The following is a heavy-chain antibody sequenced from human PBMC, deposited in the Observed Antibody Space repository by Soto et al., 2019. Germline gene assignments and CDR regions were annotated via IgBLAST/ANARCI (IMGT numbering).Heavy chain of an antibody. V-gene: IGHV6-1*01. D-gene: IGHD6-19*01. J-gene: IGHJ4*02. CDR2: TYYRSKWYH. Sequence: PSQTLSLTCAISGDSVSSNSAAWNWIRQSPSRGLEWLGRTYYRSKWYHDYAVSAKSRITINPDTSKNQFSLQLNSVTPEDTAVYYCARAPFGSGWYVSYFDYWGQGTLVTVSS. CDR1: GDSVSSNSAA. CDR3: ARAPFGSGWYVSYFDY.